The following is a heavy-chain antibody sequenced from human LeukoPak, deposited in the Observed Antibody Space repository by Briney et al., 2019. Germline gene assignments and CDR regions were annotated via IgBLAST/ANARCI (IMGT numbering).Heavy chain of an antibody. V-gene: IGHV3-30-3*01. CDR3: ARDLSGSYDVYYYYGMDV. Sequence: GGSLRLSCAASGFTFSNYAMHWVRQAPGKGLEWVAIISYDGSNKYYADSVKGRFTISRDNSKNTLYLQMNSLRAEDTAVYYCARDLSGSYDVYYYYGMDVWGQGTTVTVSS. CDR1: GFTFSNYA. J-gene: IGHJ6*02. CDR2: ISYDGSNK. D-gene: IGHD3-10*01.